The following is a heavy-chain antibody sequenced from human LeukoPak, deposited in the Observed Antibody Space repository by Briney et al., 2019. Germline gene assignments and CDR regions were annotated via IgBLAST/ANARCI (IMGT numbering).Heavy chain of an antibody. J-gene: IGHJ5*02. Sequence: ASVKVSCKASGYTFTCYYMHWVRQAPGQGLEWMGWINPNSGGTNYAQKFQGRVTMTRDTSISTAYMELSRLRSDDTAVYYCASSLLTRNWFYPWGQGTLVTVSS. CDR2: INPNSGGT. CDR1: GYTFTCYY. CDR3: ASSLLTRNWFYP. V-gene: IGHV1-2*02. D-gene: IGHD1-26*01.